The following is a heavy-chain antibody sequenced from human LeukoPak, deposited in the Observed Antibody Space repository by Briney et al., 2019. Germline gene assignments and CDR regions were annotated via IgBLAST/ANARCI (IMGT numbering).Heavy chain of an antibody. CDR2: ITSSGAST. CDR3: VKDEDLYSPTWYLFED. CDR1: GFTFSSYA. D-gene: IGHD5-12*01. V-gene: IGHV3-23*01. J-gene: IGHJ4*02. Sequence: GGSLRLSCAASGFTFSSYAMTWVRQAPGKGLEWVSGITSSGASTYYAASVKGRFTVSRDNSENTLYLQINNLSNEHPDRYYCVKDEDLYSPTWYLFEDWGQGTLVTVSS.